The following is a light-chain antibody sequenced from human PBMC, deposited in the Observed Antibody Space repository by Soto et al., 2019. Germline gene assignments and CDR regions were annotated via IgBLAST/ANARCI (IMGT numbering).Light chain of an antibody. V-gene: IGLV1-51*01. CDR1: SSNIGSNY. Sequence: QSVWTQPPSVSAAPGQKVTISCSGSSSNIGSNYVSWYQQLPGTAPKLLIYDNNKRPSGIPDRFSGSKSGTSATLGITGLQTGDEADYYCGTWDSSLSAVVFGGGTKLTVL. J-gene: IGLJ2*01. CDR3: GTWDSSLSAVV. CDR2: DNN.